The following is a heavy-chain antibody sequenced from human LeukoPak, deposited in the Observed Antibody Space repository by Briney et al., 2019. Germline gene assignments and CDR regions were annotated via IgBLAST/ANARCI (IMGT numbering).Heavy chain of an antibody. CDR2: ISGSSSYT. J-gene: IGHJ4*02. D-gene: IGHD3-3*01. CDR3: AKQYDFWSATPPFDY. CDR1: GFTFSSYS. V-gene: IGHV3-23*01. Sequence: AGGSLRLSCAASGFTFSSYSVTWVRQAPGKGLEWVSSISGSSSYTYYADSVKGRFTISRDNSKNTLYLQMNSLRAEDTAVYYCAKQYDFWSATPPFDYWGQGTLVTVSS.